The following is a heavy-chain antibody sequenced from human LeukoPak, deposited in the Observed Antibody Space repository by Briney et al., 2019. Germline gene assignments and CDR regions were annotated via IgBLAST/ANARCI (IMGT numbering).Heavy chain of an antibody. CDR1: GFTFSSYS. J-gene: IGHJ4*02. Sequence: GGSLRLSCAASGFTFSSYSMNWVRQAPGKGLEWVSSISSSSSYIYYADSVKGRFTISGDNAKNSLYLQMNSLRAEDTAVYYCARFSGYSDYFDYWGQGTLVTVSS. CDR3: ARFSGYSDYFDY. D-gene: IGHD5-18*01. CDR2: ISSSSSYI. V-gene: IGHV3-21*01.